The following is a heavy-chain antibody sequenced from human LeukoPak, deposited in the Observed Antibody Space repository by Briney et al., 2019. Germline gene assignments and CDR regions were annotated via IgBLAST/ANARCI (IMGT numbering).Heavy chain of an antibody. CDR2: IYYRGGT. Sequence: PSETLSLICNVSGASITDAYWSWLRQPPGKGLEWIGYIYYRGGTNYNPSLKSRVAISLDTSKNQFSLKLSSVTAADTAVYYCARGGSNFLPRYYYYYMDVWGKGTTVTVSS. J-gene: IGHJ6*03. CDR3: ARGGSNFLPRYYYYYMDV. V-gene: IGHV4-59*12. CDR1: GASITDAY. D-gene: IGHD3-10*01.